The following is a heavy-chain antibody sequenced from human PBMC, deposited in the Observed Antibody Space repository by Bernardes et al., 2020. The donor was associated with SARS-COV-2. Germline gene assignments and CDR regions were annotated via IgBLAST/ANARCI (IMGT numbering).Heavy chain of an antibody. Sequence: SETLSLTCAVYGGSFSGYFWNWIRQPPGRGLEWIGGINHSGSTFYNPSLKSRVTFSVDTTKNQFSLKLSSVPAADTAIYYCARGRTPMVRGIVKGASKYFDFWGRGTQVTVSS. V-gene: IGHV4-34*01. CDR3: ARGRTPMVRGIVKGASKYFDF. CDR1: GGSFSGYF. J-gene: IGHJ2*01. D-gene: IGHD3-10*01. CDR2: INHSGST.